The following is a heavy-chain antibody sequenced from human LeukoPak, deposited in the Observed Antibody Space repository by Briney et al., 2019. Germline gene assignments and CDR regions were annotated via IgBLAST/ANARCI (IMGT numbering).Heavy chain of an antibody. CDR1: GYTFTSYD. CDR3: ARTSGYYYFFDY. J-gene: IGHJ4*02. CDR2: MNPNSGNT. V-gene: IGHV1-8*01. Sequence: ASVTVSCKASGYTFTSYDINWVRQATGQGLEWMGWMNPNSGNTGYAQKFQGRITMTRNTSISTAYMELSSLRAEDTAVYYCARTSGYYYFFDYWGQGTLVTVSS. D-gene: IGHD3-22*01.